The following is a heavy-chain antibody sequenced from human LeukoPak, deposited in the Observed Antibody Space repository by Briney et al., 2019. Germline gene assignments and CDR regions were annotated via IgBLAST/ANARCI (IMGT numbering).Heavy chain of an antibody. Sequence: NPGGSLRLSCAASGFTFSDYYMSWIRQAPGKGLEWVSYISTGSSYTDYAASVKGRFTISRDNAKNSPYLQMNSLRAEDTAVYFCARGITYYDMLTGYYPPDYWGQGTLVTVSS. V-gene: IGHV3-11*05. CDR1: GFTFSDYY. J-gene: IGHJ4*02. D-gene: IGHD3-9*01. CDR2: ISTGSSYT. CDR3: ARGITYYDMLTGYYPPDY.